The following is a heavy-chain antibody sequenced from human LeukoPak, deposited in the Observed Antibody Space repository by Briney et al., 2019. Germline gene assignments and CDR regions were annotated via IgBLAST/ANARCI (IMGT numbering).Heavy chain of an antibody. CDR1: GGSMSPYH. CDR2: IYYSGST. J-gene: IGHJ5*02. V-gene: IGHV4-59*01. Sequence: SETLSLTCTVSGGSMSPYHWGWIRQPPGKGLEWTGYIYYSGSTNYNPSLKSRVTISVDTSKNQFSLKLSSVTAADTAVYYCARDRRDCSGGSCYKYSFDPWGQGTLVTVSS. CDR3: ARDRRDCSGGSCYKYSFDP. D-gene: IGHD2-15*01.